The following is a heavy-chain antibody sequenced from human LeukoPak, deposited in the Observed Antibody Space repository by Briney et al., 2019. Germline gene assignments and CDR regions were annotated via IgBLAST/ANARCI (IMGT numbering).Heavy chain of an antibody. J-gene: IGHJ4*02. CDR1: GYTFTSNN. Sequence: ASVKVSCKTSGYTFTSNNMEWMRQAPGQGLEWMGVINPSDGSRTYAQKFQGRVTLTRDTSTTTVHMELSSLTADDTAVYYCAREAGAFDYWGQGTLVTVSS. V-gene: IGHV1-46*01. CDR3: AREAGAFDY. CDR2: INPSDGSR. D-gene: IGHD1-26*01.